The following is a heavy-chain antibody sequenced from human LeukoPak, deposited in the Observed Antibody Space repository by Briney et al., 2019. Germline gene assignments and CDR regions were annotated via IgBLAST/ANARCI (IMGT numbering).Heavy chain of an antibody. CDR1: GFTFSSYW. V-gene: IGHV3-74*01. J-gene: IGHJ6*02. Sequence: PGGSLRLSCAASGFTFSSYWMHWVRQAPGKGLVWVSRIKSDGSSTSYVDSVKGRFTISRDNAKNTLYLQMNSLRAEDTAVYCCARGNYYGMDVWGQGTTVTVSS. CDR2: IKSDGSST. CDR3: ARGNYYGMDV.